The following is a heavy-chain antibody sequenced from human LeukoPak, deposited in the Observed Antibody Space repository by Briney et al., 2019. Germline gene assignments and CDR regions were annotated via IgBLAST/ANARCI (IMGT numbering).Heavy chain of an antibody. D-gene: IGHD5-12*01. CDR3: ARRFGYRYYFDY. Sequence: PSETLSLTCTVSGYSISSGYYWGWIRQPPGKGLEWIGSMYHSGSTYYNPSLKSRVNISVDTSKNQFSLKLSSVTAADTAVYYCARRFGYRYYFDYWGQGTLVTVSS. V-gene: IGHV4-38-2*02. CDR2: MYHSGST. J-gene: IGHJ4*02. CDR1: GYSISSGYY.